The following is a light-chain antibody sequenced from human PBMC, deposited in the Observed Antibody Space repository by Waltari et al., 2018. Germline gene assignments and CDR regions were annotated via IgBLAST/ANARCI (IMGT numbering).Light chain of an antibody. CDR2: DAA. V-gene: IGKV1D-13*01. J-gene: IGKJ3*01. Sequence: AVQLTQSPSSLSASVGDRVTFTCRTSQDISTALAWYHQKPGKPPKLLIYDAARLGSGFPSRFSGSGSTRTFTLSISSLQPEDSGTYYCQQINNYPFTFGPGTKVDIK. CDR3: QQINNYPFT. CDR1: QDISTA.